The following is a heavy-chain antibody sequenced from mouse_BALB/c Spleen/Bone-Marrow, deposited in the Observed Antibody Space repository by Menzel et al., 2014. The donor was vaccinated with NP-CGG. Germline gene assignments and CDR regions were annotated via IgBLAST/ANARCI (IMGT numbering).Heavy chain of an antibody. CDR3: ARGGGNFFPPMDY. D-gene: IGHD2-1*01. V-gene: IGHV1-14*01. CDR1: VYTFTNYV. CDR2: INPYNDGT. Sequence: EVKVVESGPELVKPGASVKMSCKASVYTFTNYVIHWVKQKPGQGLEWIGYINPYNDGTKYNEKFRGKATLTSDKSSSTAYMELSSLTSEDSAVYYCARGGGNFFPPMDYWGQGTSVTVSS. J-gene: IGHJ4*01.